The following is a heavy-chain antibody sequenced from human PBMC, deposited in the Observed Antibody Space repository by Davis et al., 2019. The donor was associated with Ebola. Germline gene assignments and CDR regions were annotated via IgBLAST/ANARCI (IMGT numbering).Heavy chain of an antibody. J-gene: IGHJ4*02. CDR3: ARGYGSGSAPVY. V-gene: IGHV4-30-2*05. CDR1: GGSISSGGYS. CDR2: IYHHGTS. D-gene: IGHD3-10*01. Sequence: PSETLSLTCTISGGSISSGGYSWSWVRQPPGKGLEWIGYIYHHGTSYCDPSLKSRLTISIDTSKNQFSLNLRSVTAADTAIYYCARGYGSGSAPVYWGQGTLVTVSS.